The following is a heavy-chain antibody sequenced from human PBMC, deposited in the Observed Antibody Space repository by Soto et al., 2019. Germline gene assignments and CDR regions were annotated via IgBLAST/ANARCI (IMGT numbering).Heavy chain of an antibody. CDR2: IYYSGST. V-gene: IGHV4-31*02. CDR1: GGSISSGGYY. J-gene: IGHJ4*02. Sequence: ASETLSLTCTVSGGSISSGGYYWSWSRQHPGKGLEWIGYIYYSGSTYYNPSLKSRVTISVDTSKNQFSLKLSSVTAADTAVYYCARVRVVVVAATEYYFDYWGQGTLVTVSS. CDR3: ARVRVVVVAATEYYFDY. D-gene: IGHD2-15*01.